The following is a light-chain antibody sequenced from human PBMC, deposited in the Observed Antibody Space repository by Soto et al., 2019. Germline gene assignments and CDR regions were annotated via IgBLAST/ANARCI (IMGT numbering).Light chain of an antibody. CDR1: SGHSNYA. V-gene: IGLV4-69*01. Sequence: QLVLTQSPSASASLGASVKLTCTLSSGHSNYAIAWHQQQPEKGPRYLMKVNSGGSHIKGDGIPDRFSGSSSGAERYLFISSIQSEDEADYYCQTWGTGSAFVVFGGGTQLTVL. J-gene: IGLJ7*01. CDR2: VNSGGSH. CDR3: QTWGTGSAFVV.